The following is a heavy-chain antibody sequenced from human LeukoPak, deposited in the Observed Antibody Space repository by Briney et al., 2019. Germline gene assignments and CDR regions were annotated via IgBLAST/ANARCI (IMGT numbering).Heavy chain of an antibody. Sequence: SETLSLTCTVSGGSISSYYWSWIRQPPGKGLEWIGYIYYSGSTSYNPSLKSRVTISVDTSKNQFSLKLSSVTAADTAVYYCARTYYDFWSGDYYYYMDVWGKGTTVTVSS. V-gene: IGHV4-59*01. CDR3: ARTYYDFWSGDYYYYMDV. D-gene: IGHD3-3*01. CDR2: IYYSGST. J-gene: IGHJ6*03. CDR1: GGSISSYY.